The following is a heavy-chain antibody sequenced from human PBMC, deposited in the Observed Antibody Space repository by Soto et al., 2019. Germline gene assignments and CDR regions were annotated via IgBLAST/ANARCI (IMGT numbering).Heavy chain of an antibody. Sequence: GGSLRLSCAASGFTFDEYAMQWVRQAPGKGLEWVSGISYNSGTIGYADSVKGRFTISRDNAKNSLFLQMNSLTAADTAVYYCARVDHRGYFSVLTDFWGQGVLVTVSS. CDR1: GFTFDEYA. J-gene: IGHJ4*02. V-gene: IGHV3-9*01. CDR3: ARVDHRGYFSVLTDF. D-gene: IGHD3-10*02. CDR2: ISYNSGTI.